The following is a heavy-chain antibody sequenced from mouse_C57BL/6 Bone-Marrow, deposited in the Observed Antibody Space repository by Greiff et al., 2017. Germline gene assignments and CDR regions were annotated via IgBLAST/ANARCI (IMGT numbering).Heavy chain of an antibody. CDR2: IDPSDSYT. J-gene: IGHJ3*01. CDR3: ARLGFAY. CDR1: GYTFTSYW. V-gene: IGHV1-50*01. Sequence: QVQLKQPGAELVKPGASVKLSCKASGYTFTSYWMQWVKQRPGQGLEWIGEIDPSDSYTNYNQKFKGKATLTVDTSSSTAYMQLSSLTSEDSAVYYCARLGFAYWGQGTLVTVSA.